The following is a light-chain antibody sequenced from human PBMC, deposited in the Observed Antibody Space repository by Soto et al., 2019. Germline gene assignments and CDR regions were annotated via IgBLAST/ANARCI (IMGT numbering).Light chain of an antibody. CDR2: GAS. J-gene: IGKJ1*01. V-gene: IGKV3-15*01. CDR3: QQYNTSPPWT. Sequence: EIVMTQSPATLSVSPGERATLSCRASQSVSSNLAWSQQKPGQAPRLLIYGASTRATGIPARFSGSGSGTDFTLTISSLHSEDFVVYYCQQYNTSPPWTFGQGTKVEIK. CDR1: QSVSSN.